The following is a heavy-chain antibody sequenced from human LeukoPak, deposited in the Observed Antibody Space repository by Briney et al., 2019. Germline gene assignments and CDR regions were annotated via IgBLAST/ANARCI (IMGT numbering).Heavy chain of an antibody. CDR2: LHHIGST. D-gene: IGHD2-21*02. CDR1: GFSISSGYY. J-gene: IGHJ4*02. V-gene: IGHV4-38-2*01. CDR3: ARVVTAVSYFDY. Sequence: SETLSLTCDVSGFSISSGYYWGGIRQPPGKGREWIGTLHHIGSTYYNPSLKSRLSISVDTSKNQFSLKLSSVTAADTAVYFCARVVTAVSYFDYWGQGTLVTVSS.